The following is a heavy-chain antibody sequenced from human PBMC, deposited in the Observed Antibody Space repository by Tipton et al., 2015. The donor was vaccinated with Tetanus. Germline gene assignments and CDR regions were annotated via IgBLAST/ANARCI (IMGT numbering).Heavy chain of an antibody. V-gene: IGHV3-21*01. D-gene: IGHD6-6*01. J-gene: IGHJ4*02. CDR1: GFTFSNYK. CDR3: VSGASLDY. Sequence: SLRLSCEVTGFTFSNYKMNWVRQAPGRGLEWVSSISSTSRYINYADSVKGRFTISRDNGKNSQYLQMNSLRDDDTAVYYCVSGASLDYWGQGTLVTVSS. CDR2: ISSTSRYI.